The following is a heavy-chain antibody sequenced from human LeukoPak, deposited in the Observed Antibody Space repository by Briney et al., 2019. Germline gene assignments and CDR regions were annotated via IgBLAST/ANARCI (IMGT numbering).Heavy chain of an antibody. CDR3: ARRTYGDYVTNWFDP. J-gene: IGHJ5*02. CDR2: IYYSGST. D-gene: IGHD4-17*01. CDR1: GGSISSYY. Sequence: SETLSLTCTVSGGSISSYYWSWIRQPPGKGLEWIGYIYYSGSTNYNPSLKSRVTISVDTSKNQFSLKLSSVTAADTAVYYCARRTYGDYVTNWFDPWGQGTLVTVSS. V-gene: IGHV4-59*08.